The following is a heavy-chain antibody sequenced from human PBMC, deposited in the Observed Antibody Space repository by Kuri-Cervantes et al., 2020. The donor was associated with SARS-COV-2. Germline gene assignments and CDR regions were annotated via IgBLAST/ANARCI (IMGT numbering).Heavy chain of an antibody. CDR3: ARGGRHVAAPNPWAWGPKKKYDYFGMDV. V-gene: IGHV3-23*01. CDR2: TSGSGGRT. CDR1: GFTLSSYA. J-gene: IGHJ6*02. D-gene: IGHD5-12*01. Sequence: GESLKISCAASGFTLSSYAMNWVRQAPGKGLEWVSATSGSGGRTYYADSVKGRFTISRDNSKNTLYLQVNSLRVEDTAVYYCARGGRHVAAPNPWAWGPKKKYDYFGMDVWGQGLMVTVSS.